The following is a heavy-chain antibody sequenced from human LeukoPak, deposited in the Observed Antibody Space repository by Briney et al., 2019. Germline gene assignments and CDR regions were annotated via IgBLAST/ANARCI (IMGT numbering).Heavy chain of an antibody. CDR2: ISSSSSYI. CDR1: GFTLSSYS. Sequence: GGSLRLPCAASGFTLSSYSMNWVRQAPGKGLEWVSSISSSSSYIYYADSVKGRLTISRDNAKNSLYLQMNRLRAEDTAVYYCARSDCSGASCYSDYWGQGTLVTVTS. V-gene: IGHV3-21*01. CDR3: ARSDCSGASCYSDY. D-gene: IGHD2-15*01. J-gene: IGHJ4*02.